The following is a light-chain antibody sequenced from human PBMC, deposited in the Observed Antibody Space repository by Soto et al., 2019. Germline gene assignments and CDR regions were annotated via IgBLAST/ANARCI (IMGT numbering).Light chain of an antibody. CDR3: QQYNTYSWT. V-gene: IGKV1-5*01. Sequence: DIEMSQSPSSLSASVGDRVTITCRAIRSLNRWLAWYQQIPGRAPKLLIYDASSLQSGVPSRFSGSGSGTEFALTISSLQPDDFATYYCQQYNTYSWTFGPGTEVDI. CDR2: DAS. CDR1: RSLNRW. J-gene: IGKJ1*01.